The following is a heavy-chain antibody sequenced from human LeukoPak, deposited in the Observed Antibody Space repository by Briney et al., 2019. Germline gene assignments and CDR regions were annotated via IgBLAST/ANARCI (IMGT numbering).Heavy chain of an antibody. J-gene: IGHJ4*02. CDR1: GFTLSSYS. CDR3: ARIPVRGLWFGEFKIDY. D-gene: IGHD3-10*01. Sequence: GGSLRLSCAASGFTLSSYSMNWVRQAPGKELEWVSSISSSSSYIYYADSVKGRFTISRDNAKNSLYLQMNSLRAEDTAVYYCARIPVRGLWFGEFKIDYWGQGTLVTVSS. CDR2: ISSSSSYI. V-gene: IGHV3-21*01.